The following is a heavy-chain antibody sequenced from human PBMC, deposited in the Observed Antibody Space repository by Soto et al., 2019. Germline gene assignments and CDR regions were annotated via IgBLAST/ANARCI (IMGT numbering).Heavy chain of an antibody. J-gene: IGHJ3*01. CDR3: AKEKTVTDSGYDAFDV. Sequence: GTSVKVTCKASGYTFTSSAIHWVRQAPGQRLEWMGWINAYNGHTKYSQKFQGRVTITRDTSASTAYMELNSLRVEDTAIYYCAKEKTVTDSGYDAFDVWGQGTMVTVSS. CDR1: GYTFTSSA. D-gene: IGHD5-12*01. V-gene: IGHV1-3*01. CDR2: INAYNGHT.